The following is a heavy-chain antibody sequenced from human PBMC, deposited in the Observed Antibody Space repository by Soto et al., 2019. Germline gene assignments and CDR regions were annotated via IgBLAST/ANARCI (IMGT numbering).Heavy chain of an antibody. CDR2: ISGSSDTI. J-gene: IGHJ6*02. V-gene: IGHV3-48*02. CDR3: ARDHGGSTWFVGIYYYFGVDV. CDR1: GFTLSSYI. Sequence: EVQLVESGGGLVQPGGSLRLSCAASGFTLSSYIMNWVRQAPGKGLEWVSYISGSSDTIYYADSVKGRFTISRDNAKNSLYLQMDSLRDEDTAVYYCARDHGGSTWFVGIYYYFGVDVWGQGTTVTVSS. D-gene: IGHD6-13*01.